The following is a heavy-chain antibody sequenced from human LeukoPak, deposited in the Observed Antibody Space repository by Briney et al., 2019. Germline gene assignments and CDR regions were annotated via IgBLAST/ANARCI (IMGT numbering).Heavy chain of an antibody. CDR1: GGSFSGYY. V-gene: IGHV4-38-2*01. D-gene: IGHD3-3*01. Sequence: PSETLSLTCAVYGGSFSGYYWGWIRQPPGKGLECIGSIYHSGSSYYNPSLKSRVTISVDTSKNQLSLKLSSMTAADTAVYYCARAMNKSGDYLGFDPWGQGTLVTVSS. CDR3: ARAMNKSGDYLGFDP. J-gene: IGHJ5*02. CDR2: IYHSGSS.